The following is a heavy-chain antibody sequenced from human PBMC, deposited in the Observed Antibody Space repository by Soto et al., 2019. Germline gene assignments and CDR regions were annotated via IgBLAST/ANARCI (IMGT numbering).Heavy chain of an antibody. D-gene: IGHD5-18*01. V-gene: IGHV3-11*06. Sequence: QVQLVESGGGLVKPGGSLRLSCEASGFTFSDYYMSWIRQAPGKGLEWVSYISSSSSYTNYADSVKGRFTISRDNAKNSLYLQMNSLRAEDTAVYYCARDGLRGSGTWIRGLAPPGGFDLWGRGTLVTVSS. CDR1: GFTFSDYY. CDR2: ISSSSSYT. J-gene: IGHJ2*01. CDR3: ARDGLRGSGTWIRGLAPPGGFDL.